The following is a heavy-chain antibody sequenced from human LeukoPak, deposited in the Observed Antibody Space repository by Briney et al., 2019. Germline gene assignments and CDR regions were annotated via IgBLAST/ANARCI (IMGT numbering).Heavy chain of an antibody. CDR3: ARWAGGDGYNVHFDY. D-gene: IGHD5-24*01. J-gene: IGHJ4*02. CDR2: INHSGST. V-gene: IGHV4-34*01. Sequence: PSETLSLTCAVYGGSFSAYFWSWIRQPPGKGLEWIGEINHSGSTNYNPSLKRRVTISVDTSKNQFSLNLSSVTAADTAVYYCARWAGGDGYNVHFDYWGQGTLVTVSS. CDR1: GGSFSAYF.